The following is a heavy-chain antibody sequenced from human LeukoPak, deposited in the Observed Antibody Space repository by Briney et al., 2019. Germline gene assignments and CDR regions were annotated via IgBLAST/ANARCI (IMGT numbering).Heavy chain of an antibody. Sequence: SETLSLTCTVSGGSISSYCWSWIRQSPGKGLEWIGHICHSGSTNNNPSLKSRVTISVDTSKNQFSLNLSSVTTADTAVYYCARRRNSWFDHWGQGILVTVSS. CDR1: GGSISSYC. CDR3: ARRRNSWFDH. J-gene: IGHJ5*02. V-gene: IGHV4-59*01. CDR2: ICHSGST.